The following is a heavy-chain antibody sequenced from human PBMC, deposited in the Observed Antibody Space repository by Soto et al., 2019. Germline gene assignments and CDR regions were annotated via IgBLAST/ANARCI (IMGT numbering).Heavy chain of an antibody. V-gene: IGHV1-3*01. CDR2: INPGNGNT. J-gene: IGHJ6*02. CDR3: ARVSSKWWLSLANYYSGMDV. D-gene: IGHD2-15*01. CDR1: GYTFTTYT. Sequence: GASVKVSCKASGYTFTTYTLHWVRQAPGQRPEWMGWINPGNGNTKYSQKFQGRVTITRDTSASTAYMELSSLRSDDTAVYYCARVSSKWWLSLANYYSGMDVWAQGTTVTVSS.